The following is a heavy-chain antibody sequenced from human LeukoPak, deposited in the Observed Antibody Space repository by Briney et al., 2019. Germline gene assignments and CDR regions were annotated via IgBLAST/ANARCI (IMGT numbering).Heavy chain of an antibody. J-gene: IGHJ4*02. D-gene: IGHD3-3*01. CDR3: ARASKRTIFGVVRGLDY. CDR1: GYTFTSYY. Sequence: ASVKVSCKTSGYTFTSYYMHWVRQAPGHGLEWMGIINPSGGSTSYAQKFQGRATMTRDTSTSTVYMELSSLRSEDTAVYYCARASKRTIFGVVRGLDYWGQGTLVTVSS. CDR2: INPSGGST. V-gene: IGHV1-46*01.